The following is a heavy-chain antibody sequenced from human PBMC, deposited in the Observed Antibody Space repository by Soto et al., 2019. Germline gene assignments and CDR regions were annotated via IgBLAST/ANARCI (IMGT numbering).Heavy chain of an antibody. CDR2: ISPYNGNT. J-gene: IGHJ4*02. CDR1: GYTFRNYG. V-gene: IGHV1-18*01. D-gene: IGHD3-3*01. Sequence: ASVKVSCKASGYTFRNYGITWVRQAPGQGLEWMAWISPYNGNTNYAQDLQGRVTMTTDTSTSTAYMELRSLTSEDTAMYYCARDLVSGSDFCRASNGGYFDYWGQGTLVTVSS. CDR3: ARDLVSGSDFCRASNGGYFDY.